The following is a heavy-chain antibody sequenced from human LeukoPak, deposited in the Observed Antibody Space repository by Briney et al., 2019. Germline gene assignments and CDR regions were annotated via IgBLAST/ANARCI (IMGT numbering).Heavy chain of an antibody. CDR1: GFTFSSYE. CDR2: ISSSGSTI. CDR3: AKSPIVGATFYFDY. V-gene: IGHV3-48*03. D-gene: IGHD1-26*01. J-gene: IGHJ4*02. Sequence: GGSLILSCAASGFTFSSYEMNWVRQAPGKGLEWVSYISSSGSTIYYADSVKGRFTISRDNSKNTLYLQMNSLRAEDTAVYYCAKSPIVGATFYFDYWGQGTLVTVSS.